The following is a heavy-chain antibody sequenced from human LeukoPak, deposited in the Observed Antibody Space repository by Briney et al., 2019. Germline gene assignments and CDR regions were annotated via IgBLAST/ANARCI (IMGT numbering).Heavy chain of an antibody. CDR3: ARTRDNWFDP. J-gene: IGHJ5*02. CDR1: GGSISTYY. Sequence: SETLSLTCTVSGGSISTYYWSWIRQPPGKGLEWIGYIYYTGSTNYNPSLKSRVTISVDTSKNQFSLKLSSVTAADTAVYYCARTRDNWFDPWGQGTLVTVSS. CDR2: IYYTGST. V-gene: IGHV4-59*08.